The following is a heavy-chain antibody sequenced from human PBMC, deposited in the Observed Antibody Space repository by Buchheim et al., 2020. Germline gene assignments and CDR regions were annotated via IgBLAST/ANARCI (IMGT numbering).Heavy chain of an antibody. Sequence: QVQLVESGGGVVQPGRSLRLSCAASGFTFSSYAMHWVRQAPGKGLEWVAVISYDGSNKYYADSVKGRFNISRDNSKNTLYLQMNSLRAEDTAVYYCARGLLWFGELFSVSQNDYWGQGTL. CDR1: GFTFSSYA. CDR3: ARGLLWFGELFSVSQNDY. V-gene: IGHV3-30*04. J-gene: IGHJ4*02. D-gene: IGHD3-10*01. CDR2: ISYDGSNK.